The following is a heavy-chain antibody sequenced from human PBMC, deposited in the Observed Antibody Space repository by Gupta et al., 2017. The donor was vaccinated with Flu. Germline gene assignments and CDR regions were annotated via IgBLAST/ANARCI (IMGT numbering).Heavy chain of an antibody. Sequence: QVQLVESGGGVVQPGRSLRLSCAASGFTFSSYGMHWVRQATGKGLEWVAVIWYDGSNKYYADSVKGRFTISRDNSKNTRDLQMNSLRAEDTAVYYCASTEGMGRGVIGALDYWGQGTLVTVSS. D-gene: IGHD3-10*01. CDR1: GFTFSSYG. CDR2: IWYDGSNK. J-gene: IGHJ4*02. CDR3: ASTEGMGRGVIGALDY. V-gene: IGHV3-33*01.